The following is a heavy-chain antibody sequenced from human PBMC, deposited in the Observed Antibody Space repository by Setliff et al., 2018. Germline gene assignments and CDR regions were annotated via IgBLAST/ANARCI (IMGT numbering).Heavy chain of an antibody. V-gene: IGHV3-74*01. CDR3: ARDLVGATADF. J-gene: IGHJ4*02. Sequence: GESLKISCAASGFTFSIYWMHWVRQVPGKGLEWVSRINIDGRSINYADSVRGRFTISRDNAKNTVYLQMNSLRGDDTAVYHCARDLVGATADFWGRGTLVTVSS. CDR1: GFTFSIYW. D-gene: IGHD1-26*01. CDR2: INIDGRSI.